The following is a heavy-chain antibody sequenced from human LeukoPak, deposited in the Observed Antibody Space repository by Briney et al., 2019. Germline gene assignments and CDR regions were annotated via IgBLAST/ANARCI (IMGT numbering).Heavy chain of an antibody. CDR3: ARDSSSGSDGYFQH. J-gene: IGHJ1*01. CDR1: GGTFGSYA. CDR2: IIPIFGTA. Sequence: SVKVSCKASGGTFGSYAISWVRQAPGQGREWMGRIIPIFGTANYAQKFQGRVTITTDESTSTAYMELSSLRSEDTAVYYCARDSSSGSDGYFQHWGQGTLVTVSS. D-gene: IGHD6-19*01. V-gene: IGHV1-69*05.